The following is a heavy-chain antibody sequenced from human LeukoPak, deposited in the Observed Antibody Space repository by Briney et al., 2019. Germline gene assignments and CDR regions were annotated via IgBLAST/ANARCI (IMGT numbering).Heavy chain of an antibody. D-gene: IGHD3-22*01. CDR1: GGSISSSSYY. CDR3: ARWYYTGSGYYYDF. CDR2: IYYSVTT. J-gene: IGHJ4*02. Sequence: SETLSLTCTVSGGSISSSSYYWGWIRQPPGKGLEWIGSIYYSVTTYYNPSLKSRVTISVDTSKNQFSLKLSSVTAADTAFYYCARWYYTGSGYYYDFWGQGTLVTVSS. V-gene: IGHV4-39*07.